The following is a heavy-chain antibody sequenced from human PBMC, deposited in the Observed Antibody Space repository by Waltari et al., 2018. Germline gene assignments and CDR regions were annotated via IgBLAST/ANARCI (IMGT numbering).Heavy chain of an antibody. J-gene: IGHJ5*02. CDR1: GGSFSGYY. D-gene: IGHD5-12*01. V-gene: IGHV4-34*01. CDR3: ARVDIVTTNWLDP. Sequence: QVQLQQWGAGLLKPSETLSLTCAVHGGSFSGYYWSWIRQSPEKGLEWIGEINHRGSTTYNPSLKSRVSISVDTSKNQFSLRLSSVTAADTAVYYCARVDIVTTNWLDPWGQGTLVTVSS. CDR2: INHRGST.